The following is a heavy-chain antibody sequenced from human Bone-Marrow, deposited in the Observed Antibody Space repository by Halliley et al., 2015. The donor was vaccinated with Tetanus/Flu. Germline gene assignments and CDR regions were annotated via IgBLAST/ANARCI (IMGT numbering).Heavy chain of an antibody. D-gene: IGHD6-19*01. J-gene: IGHJ5*02. V-gene: IGHV1-69*01. CDR1: GGTFNKYG. CDR3: AGGGSSGWAPSRTPHSWFAP. Sequence: QLVQSGAEVKKPGSSLKVSCRASGGTFNKYGITWVRQAPGEGLEWMGGIIPMFETTNYAQKFHGRVTITADESTNTAYMELSSLRSEDTAVYFCAGGGSSGWAPSRTPHSWFAPWGQGPLFTVSS. CDR2: IIPMFETT.